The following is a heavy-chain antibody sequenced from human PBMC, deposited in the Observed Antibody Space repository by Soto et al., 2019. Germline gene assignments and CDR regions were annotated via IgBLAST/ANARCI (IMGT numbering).Heavy chain of an antibody. D-gene: IGHD3-10*01. CDR1: GGTFSRYA. CDR3: ARDLDYYGSGSHYYYGMGV. J-gene: IGHJ6*02. V-gene: IGHV1-69*01. CDR2: IVPIYGTR. Sequence: VQLVQSGAEVKKPGSSVKVSCKASGGTFSRYAFSWVRQAPGQGLEWMGGIVPIYGTRGFAQKFQGRLTITADEPTRTAYMELSILRSEDTAVYYCARDLDYYGSGSHYYYGMGVWGQGTTVTVSS.